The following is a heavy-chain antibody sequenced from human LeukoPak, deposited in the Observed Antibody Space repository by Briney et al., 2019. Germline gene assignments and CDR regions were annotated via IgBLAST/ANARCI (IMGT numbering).Heavy chain of an antibody. J-gene: IGHJ2*01. CDR2: ISGYNGNT. CDR1: GYIFTTYS. Sequence: ASVKVSCKASGYIFTTYSISWVRQAPGQGLEWMGWISGYNGNTNYAQKFQGRVTVTKDTSTSTVHMELRSLRSDDTAVYYCARDGYFDLWGRGTLVTVSS. CDR3: ARDGYFDL. V-gene: IGHV1-18*01.